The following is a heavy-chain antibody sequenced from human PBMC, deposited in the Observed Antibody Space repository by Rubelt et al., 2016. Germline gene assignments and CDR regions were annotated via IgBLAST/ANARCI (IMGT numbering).Heavy chain of an antibody. Sequence: QVQLVQSGAEVKKPGASVKVSCKASGYTFTSYGISWVRQAPGQGLEWMGWISAYNGNTNYAQKLQGRVTMTTDPYKSTAYMELRSLRADDTAVYYCARDPWNEFRPWADYWGQGTLVTVSS. D-gene: IGHD1-1*01. CDR2: ISAYNGNT. CDR3: ARDPWNEFRPWADY. J-gene: IGHJ4*02. CDR1: GYTFTSYG. V-gene: IGHV1-18*01.